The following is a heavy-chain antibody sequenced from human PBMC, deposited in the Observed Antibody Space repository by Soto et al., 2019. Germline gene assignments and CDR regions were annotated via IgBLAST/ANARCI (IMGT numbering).Heavy chain of an antibody. CDR2: IYYSGST. D-gene: IGHD3-10*01. Sequence: QVQLQESGPGLVKPSETLSLTCTVSGGSISSYYWSWIRQPPGKGLEWIGYIYYSGSTNYNPSLKRRGTISVATSKNQSSRKLSSVTAADTAVYYWARARHPMVRGFLFDPWGQGTLVTVSS. V-gene: IGHV4-59*01. CDR3: ARARHPMVRGFLFDP. CDR1: GGSISSYY. J-gene: IGHJ5*02.